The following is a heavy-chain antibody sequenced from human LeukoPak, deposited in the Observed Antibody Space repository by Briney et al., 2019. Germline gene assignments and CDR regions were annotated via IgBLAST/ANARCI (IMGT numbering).Heavy chain of an antibody. Sequence: SETLSLTCPVSAGSISSYYWSWVRQPPGEGLGWLGYIYYSGSTNYNPSLKSRVTISVDTSKNQFSLKLSSVTAADPAVFSCAREGAGFDPWGQGTLVTVSS. CDR1: AGSISSYY. CDR2: IYYSGST. D-gene: IGHD1-26*01. V-gene: IGHV4-59*01. CDR3: AREGAGFDP. J-gene: IGHJ5*02.